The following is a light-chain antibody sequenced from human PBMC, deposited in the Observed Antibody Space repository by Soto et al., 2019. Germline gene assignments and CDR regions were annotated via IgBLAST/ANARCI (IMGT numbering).Light chain of an antibody. CDR2: GAS. CDR3: QQYGSSPLLS. V-gene: IGKV3-20*01. J-gene: IGKJ4*02. Sequence: EIVLTQSPGTLSLSPGERATLSCRASQSVSSSYLAWYQQKPGQAPRLLIYGASSMATGIPDRFSGSGSGTDFTLTIRRLEPEDFAVYYCQQYGSSPLLSFGGWTKVEIK. CDR1: QSVSSSY.